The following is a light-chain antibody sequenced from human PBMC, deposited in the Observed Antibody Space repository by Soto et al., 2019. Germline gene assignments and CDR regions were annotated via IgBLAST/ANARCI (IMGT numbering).Light chain of an antibody. Sequence: AIQMTQSPSSLSASVGDRVTITCRASQGIRNDLGWYQQKPGKAPKLLIYAASSLQSGVPSRFSGSGSGTDFTLTISSLQSEDFALYYCQHYNKWPPITFGQGTRLEIK. CDR3: QHYNKWPPIT. V-gene: IGKV1-6*01. CDR1: QGIRND. J-gene: IGKJ5*01. CDR2: AAS.